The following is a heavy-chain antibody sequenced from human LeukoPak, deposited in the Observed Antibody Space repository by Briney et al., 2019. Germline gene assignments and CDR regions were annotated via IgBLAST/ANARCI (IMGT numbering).Heavy chain of an antibody. CDR2: IGISGGST. Sequence: PGGSLRLSCAASGFTFSSHAMSWVRQAPGKGLEWVSAIGISGGSTYYADSVKGRFTISRDNSKNTLYLQMNSLRPEDTAVYYCANEIRPNDHWGQGTLVTVSS. CDR3: ANEIRPNDH. CDR1: GFTFSSHA. J-gene: IGHJ4*02. D-gene: IGHD4-17*01. V-gene: IGHV3-23*01.